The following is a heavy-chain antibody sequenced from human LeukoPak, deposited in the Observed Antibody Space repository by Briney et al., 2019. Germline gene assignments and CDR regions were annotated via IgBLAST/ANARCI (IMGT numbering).Heavy chain of an antibody. CDR1: GFTYSSYG. CDR2: ISYDGRNK. V-gene: IGHV3-30*18. J-gene: IGHJ4*02. Sequence: GGSLRLCCAASGFTYSSYGMHWIRQAPGKGLEWVAIISYDGRNKYYADSVKGRFTISRDNFKNTLYLQMNSLRAEDTAVYYCAKDSLGGRNYFDYWGQGTLVTVSS. D-gene: IGHD1-26*01. CDR3: AKDSLGGRNYFDY.